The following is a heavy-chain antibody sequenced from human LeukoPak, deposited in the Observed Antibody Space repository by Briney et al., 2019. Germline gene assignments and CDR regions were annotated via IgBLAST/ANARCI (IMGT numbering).Heavy chain of an antibody. J-gene: IGHJ4*02. Sequence: SETLSLTCTVSGGSISSSSFFWAWIRQPPGKGLGWIGTVSYSGTTYYSPSLKSRVTISVDTSKNQFSLRLTSVTAADTALYYCAKLTCSSTFCPLDYWGRGTLVTVSS. CDR3: AKLTCSSTFCPLDY. CDR1: GGSISSSSFF. CDR2: VSYSGTT. V-gene: IGHV4-39*01. D-gene: IGHD2-2*01.